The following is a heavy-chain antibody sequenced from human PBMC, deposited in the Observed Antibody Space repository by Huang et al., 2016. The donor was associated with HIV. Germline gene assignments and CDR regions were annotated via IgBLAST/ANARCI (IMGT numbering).Heavy chain of an antibody. J-gene: IGHJ5*02. CDR1: GYTFFTYS. CDR2: VSTYNGQT. Sequence: QVQLVQSGPEMKQPGASVNVSCKASGYTFFTYSISWVRQAPGQGLEWMGWVSTYNGQTNYAQKFQGRLTLTTDVSTSSAYMELKNLRSDDTAVYYCARFRGPQVTLNWLDPWGQGTLVTVSS. CDR3: ARFRGPQVTLNWLDP. D-gene: IGHD3-10*01. V-gene: IGHV1-18*01.